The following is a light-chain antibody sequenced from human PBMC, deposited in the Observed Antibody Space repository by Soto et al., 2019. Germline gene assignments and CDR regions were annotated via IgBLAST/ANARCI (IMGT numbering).Light chain of an antibody. V-gene: IGKV1-5*03. J-gene: IGKJ1*01. CDR2: KAS. Sequence: IQMTQSPSTLSASAGDRVTITCRASQTIINWLAWYQQKPGKAPKLLIYKASTLEGEVPSRFSGSGSETEFTLTISSLQPDDFATYYCQQYNSYSWTFGQGIKVDI. CDR3: QQYNSYSWT. CDR1: QTIINW.